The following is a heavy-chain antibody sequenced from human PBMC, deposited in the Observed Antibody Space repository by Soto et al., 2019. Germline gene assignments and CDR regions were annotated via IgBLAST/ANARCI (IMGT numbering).Heavy chain of an antibody. J-gene: IGHJ4*01. Sequence: GGALRLSCAASGFIFRNYVMNWVRQAPGKRLEWVSAINTTGGETYYADLVKDRFTIGRDISKDTVYLDMDSLRAADSSVYYCAKRKGPWPPHYYCWGQGSMFTASS. D-gene: IGHD2-21*01. CDR1: GFIFRNYV. CDR3: AKRKGPWPPHYYC. V-gene: IGHV3-23*01. CDR2: INTTGGET.